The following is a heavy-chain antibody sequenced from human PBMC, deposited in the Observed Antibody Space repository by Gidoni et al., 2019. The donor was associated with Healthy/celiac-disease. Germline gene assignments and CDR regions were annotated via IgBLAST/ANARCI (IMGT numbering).Heavy chain of an antibody. Sequence: EVQLVESGGGLVKPGGSLRLSCAASGFTFSSYSMNWVRQAPGKGLEWVSSISSSSSYIYYADSVKGRFTISRDNAKNSLYLQMNSLRAEDTAVYYCARSTDLTIFGVVTANWFDPWGQGTLVTVSS. CDR2: ISSSSSYI. CDR3: ARSTDLTIFGVVTANWFDP. D-gene: IGHD3-3*01. V-gene: IGHV3-21*01. J-gene: IGHJ5*02. CDR1: GFTFSSYS.